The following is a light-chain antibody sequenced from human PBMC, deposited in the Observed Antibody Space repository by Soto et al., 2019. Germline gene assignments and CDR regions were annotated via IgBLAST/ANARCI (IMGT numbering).Light chain of an antibody. CDR1: QRVSTN. J-gene: IGKJ2*01. Sequence: IVMTQSPATLPVSPGVRATLSCRATQRVSTNLAWYQQKPGQAPRLLIYAASSRATGVPARFSGSGSGTEFTLTISSLQSEDFALYYCQQYNNWPYTFGQGTRLEVK. CDR3: QQYNNWPYT. V-gene: IGKV3-15*01. CDR2: AAS.